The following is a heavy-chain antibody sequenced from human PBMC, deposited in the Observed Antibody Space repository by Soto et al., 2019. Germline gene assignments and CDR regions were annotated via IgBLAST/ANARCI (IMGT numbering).Heavy chain of an antibody. CDR1: GFIFSAYW. CDR2: INRGASGT. Sequence: EVQLVESGGDLVQPGGSLRLSCAGSGFIFSAYWMSWVRHAPGKGLEWVAMINRGASGTHYVDSVKGRFTISRDNAKSSLCLQMNSLRVEDPAVYYGATLDPAEIQTAAYWGQGTLVTVSS. V-gene: IGHV3-7*01. D-gene: IGHD2-15*01. CDR3: ATLDPAEIQTAAY. J-gene: IGHJ4*02.